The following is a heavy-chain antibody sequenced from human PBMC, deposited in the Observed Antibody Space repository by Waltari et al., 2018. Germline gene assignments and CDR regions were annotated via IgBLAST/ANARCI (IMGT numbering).Heavy chain of an antibody. CDR2: VRPDNSDT. CDR3: ARHTEDDNGDD. D-gene: IGHD1-1*01. J-gene: IGHJ4*02. V-gene: IGHV5-51*01. CDR1: GYSFNNYW. Sequence: QLVQSGTEVKKPGESLKISCKTSGYSFNNYWIGWVRQMPGKGLEWMGIVRPDNSDTRYSPSFRGQVTISAVKSISIAYLQWSSLKASDTAIYYCARHTEDDNGDDWGQGTLVTVSS.